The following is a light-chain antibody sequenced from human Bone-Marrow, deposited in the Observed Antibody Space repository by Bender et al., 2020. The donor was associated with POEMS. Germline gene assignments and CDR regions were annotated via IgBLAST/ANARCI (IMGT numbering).Light chain of an antibody. CDR2: RDK. CDR1: TSNIGSSY. V-gene: IGLV1-47*01. CDR3: CSYAGSYTLWV. J-gene: IGLJ3*02. Sequence: QSVLTQPPSVSGTPGQRVTISCSGSTSNIGSSYVYWYQQLPGTAPRLLIYRDKQRPSGVPDRFSASKSGTSASLAISGLRSEDEANYYCCSYAGSYTLWVFGGGTKLTVL.